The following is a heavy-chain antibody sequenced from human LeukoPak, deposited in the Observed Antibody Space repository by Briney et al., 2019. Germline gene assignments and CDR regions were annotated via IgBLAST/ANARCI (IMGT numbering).Heavy chain of an antibody. V-gene: IGHV3-74*01. Sequence: PGGSLRLSCAASGLTFSSHWMHWVRQAPGKGLVWVSRITNDGSSTTYADSVKGRFTISRDNAKNMLYLQVNSLRAEDTAVYYCARASKDIVLMVYGYYFDYWGQGTLVTVSS. D-gene: IGHD2-8*01. CDR2: ITNDGSST. CDR1: GLTFSSHW. J-gene: IGHJ4*02. CDR3: ARASKDIVLMVYGYYFDY.